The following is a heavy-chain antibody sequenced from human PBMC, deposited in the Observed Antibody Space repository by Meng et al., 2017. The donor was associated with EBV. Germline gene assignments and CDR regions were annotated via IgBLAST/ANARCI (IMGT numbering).Heavy chain of an antibody. CDR2: LIPMSDAP. J-gene: IGHJ4*02. Sequence: VQVVQSGAGVTKAGSAVKVSCKTSGGTFRSDAISWVRQAPGQGLEWMGGLIPMSDAPHYAQKFQGRVTITADESTSTHYMDLSGLRSEDTAVYYCASESGRGFTPDYWGQGTLVTVSS. V-gene: IGHV1-69*01. CDR3: ASESGRGFTPDY. CDR1: GGTFRSDA. D-gene: IGHD3-10*01.